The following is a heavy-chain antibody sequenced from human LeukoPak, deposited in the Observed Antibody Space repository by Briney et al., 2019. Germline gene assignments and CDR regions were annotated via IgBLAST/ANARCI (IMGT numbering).Heavy chain of an antibody. J-gene: IGHJ4*02. CDR3: AKVALFSGYYPPFHY. D-gene: IGHD3-22*01. CDR2: ISYEGINE. V-gene: IGHV3-30*18. CDR1: VLIFRNYG. Sequence: PGGSLTLSCTASVLIFRNYGMHWVRQAGAKGLAWVAVISYEGINEYYADSVKGRFTISRDNSKNTLFLQMNSLRPEDTAVYHCAKVALFSGYYPPFHYWGQGTLVTVSS.